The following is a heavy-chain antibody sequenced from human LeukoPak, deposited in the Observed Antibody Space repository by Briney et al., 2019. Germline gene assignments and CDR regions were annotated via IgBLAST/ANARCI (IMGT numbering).Heavy chain of an antibody. CDR2: ISSSSSYI. J-gene: IGHJ5*02. D-gene: IGHD4-17*01. V-gene: IGHV3-21*04. CDR3: ARVGSTVTSFNAWFDP. Sequence: PGGSLRLSCAASGFTFSSYSMNWVRQAPGKGLEWVSSISSSSSYIYYADSVKGRFTISRDNAKNSLYLQMNSLRAEDTAVYYCARVGSTVTSFNAWFDPWGQGTLVAVSS. CDR1: GFTFSSYS.